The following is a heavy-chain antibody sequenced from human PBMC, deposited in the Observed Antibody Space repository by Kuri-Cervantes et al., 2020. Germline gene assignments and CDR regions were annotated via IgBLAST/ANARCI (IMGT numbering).Heavy chain of an antibody. V-gene: IGHV3-23*01. CDR1: RFTFSTYG. J-gene: IGHJ4*02. D-gene: IGHD3-22*01. Sequence: GESLKISCAAPRFTFSTYGMNWVRQAPGKGLEWVSAISGSGGSTYNADSVKGRFTICRDNSKNTLYVQMNTLRPEDTAVYYCAGSSGYYMGSDFWGQGTLVTVSS. CDR3: AGSSGYYMGSDF. CDR2: ISGSGGST.